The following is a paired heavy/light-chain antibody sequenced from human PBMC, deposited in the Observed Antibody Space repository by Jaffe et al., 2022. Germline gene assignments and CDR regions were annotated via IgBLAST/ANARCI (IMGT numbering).Heavy chain of an antibody. J-gene: IGHJ3*02. CDR1: GDSIGSFY. V-gene: IGHV4-59*01. Sequence: QVQLQESGPGLVKPSETLSLTCTVSGDSIGSFYWSWIRQPPGKGLEWIGYIYYTGSTNSNPSLTSRVTISVDTSKNQFSLRLSSVTAADTAVYYCARKGRRTGAFDIWGQGTMVTVSS. CDR3: ARKGRRTGAFDI. CDR2: IYYTGST.
Light chain of an antibody. J-gene: IGKJ4*01. Sequence: AIQLTQSPSSLSASVGDTVTITCRASQGISSTLAWYQQRPGTAPKLLISDASSLESGVPSRFRGSGSGTDFTLTISGLQPEDFATYYCQHFNSYPLTFGGGTKVEIK. CDR3: QHFNSYPLT. CDR2: DAS. V-gene: IGKV1-13*02. CDR1: QGISST.